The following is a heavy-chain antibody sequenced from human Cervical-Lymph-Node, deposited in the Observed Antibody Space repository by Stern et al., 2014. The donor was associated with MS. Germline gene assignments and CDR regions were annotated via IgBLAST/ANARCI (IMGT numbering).Heavy chain of an antibody. D-gene: IGHD5-24*01. CDR3: ARDRGDGYHLPPDY. V-gene: IGHV3-66*01. CDR1: GFTVSSNY. Sequence: EDQLVESGGDLVQPGGSLRLSCIASGFTVSSNYLSWVRQAPGKGLEWVSIIYSGGSAYYADSVKGRFTISRDTSKNTLYLQMNSLRAEDTAVYYCARDRGDGYHLPPDYWGQGTLVTVSS. J-gene: IGHJ4*02. CDR2: IYSGGSA.